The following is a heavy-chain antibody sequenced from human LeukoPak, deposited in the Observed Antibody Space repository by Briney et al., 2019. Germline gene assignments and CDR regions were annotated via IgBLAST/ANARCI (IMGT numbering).Heavy chain of an antibody. CDR1: GFTFSNYA. CDR3: AKGLNYRDSGYVNWFDP. CDR2: ISGSGGST. Sequence: GGCLRLSCAASGFTFSNYAMSWARQAPGKGLEWVSAISGSGGSTYYADSVKGRFTISRDNSKNTVYMQMNSLRAEDTAVYYCAKGLNYRDSGYVNWFDPWGQGTLVTVSS. D-gene: IGHD5-12*01. V-gene: IGHV3-23*01. J-gene: IGHJ5*02.